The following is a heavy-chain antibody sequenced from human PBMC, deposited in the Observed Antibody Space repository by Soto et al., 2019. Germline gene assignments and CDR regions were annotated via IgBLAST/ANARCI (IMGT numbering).Heavy chain of an antibody. CDR1: GFIFNHHV. CDR3: ARGGCVCSGNEDLQGGAFDV. CDR2: LSGQSQNA. D-gene: IGHD6-19*01. J-gene: IGHJ3*01. V-gene: IGHV1-18*01. Sequence: QVQLVQSGPEVKKPGDSMRHSCRAPGFIFNHHVINWVRQAPGQGLAWVGRLSGQSQNAHYAEKFQDRVTITKDTCRATYYLEVTSLRSDDSAGYFWARGGCVCSGNEDLQGGAFDVWGLGTVVTVSS.